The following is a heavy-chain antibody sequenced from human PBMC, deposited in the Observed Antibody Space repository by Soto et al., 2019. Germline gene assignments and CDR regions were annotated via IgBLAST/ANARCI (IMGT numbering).Heavy chain of an antibody. CDR3: PRRNSGRNYYYGLDV. V-gene: IGHV1-2*04. J-gene: IGHJ6*02. D-gene: IGHD5-12*01. CDR1: GYTFTAYY. Sequence: QVQLVQSGAEVKKPGASVKVSCKASGYTFTAYYIHWVRQAPGQGLEWMGRINPNSGDTNYAQKFQGCVTMTRDTTISTDYMELSRLRSDDTAVNYCPRRNSGRNYYYGLDVWGQGTTVTVSS. CDR2: INPNSGDT.